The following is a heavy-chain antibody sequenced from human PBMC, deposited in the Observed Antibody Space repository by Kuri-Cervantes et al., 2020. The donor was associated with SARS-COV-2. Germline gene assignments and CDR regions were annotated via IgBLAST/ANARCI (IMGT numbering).Heavy chain of an antibody. CDR2: ISSSSSTI. J-gene: IGHJ3*02. D-gene: IGHD2-21*01. V-gene: IGHV3-48*04. CDR3: ARAYCGGDCYPEGAFDI. CDR1: GFTFSSYS. Sequence: GGSLRLSCAASGFTFSSYSMNWVRQAPGKGLGWVSYISSSSSTIYYADSVKGRSTISRDNDKTSLYLQMNSLRAEDTAVYYCARAYCGGDCYPEGAFDIWGQGTMVTVSS.